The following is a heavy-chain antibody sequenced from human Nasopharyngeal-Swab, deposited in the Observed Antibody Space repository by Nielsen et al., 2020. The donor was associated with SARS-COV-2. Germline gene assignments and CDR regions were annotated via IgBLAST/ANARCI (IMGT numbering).Heavy chain of an antibody. V-gene: IGHV3-7*01. D-gene: IGHD3-16*02. J-gene: IGHJ4*01. CDR1: GFTFCSYW. Sequence: GESLKISCAASGFTFCSYWMSWVRKAPGKGLEWEANIKRDGSEKYYADSVKGRLTVSRDNAKSSLYLQMNSLRAEDTAVYYCAREWEAYGYLWGNYRYTIFDYWGRGTLVTVSS. CDR2: IKRDGSEK. CDR3: AREWEAYGYLWGNYRYTIFDY.